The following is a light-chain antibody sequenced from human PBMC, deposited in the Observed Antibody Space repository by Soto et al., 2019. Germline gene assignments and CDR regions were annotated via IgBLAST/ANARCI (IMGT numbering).Light chain of an antibody. CDR1: QSVGNN. V-gene: IGKV3-15*01. J-gene: IGKJ2*02. CDR2: GAS. Sequence: EIVMTQSPATLSVSPGERVTLSCRASQSVGNNLAWYQQKTGQVPRLLIHGASTRATGIPARFSGSGSGTEFTLTISSLQSEDFAVYYCQQCDNWPSTFGQGTKLEIK. CDR3: QQCDNWPST.